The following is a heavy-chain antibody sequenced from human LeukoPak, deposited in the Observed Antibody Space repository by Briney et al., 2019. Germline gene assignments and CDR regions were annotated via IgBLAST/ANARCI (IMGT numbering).Heavy chain of an antibody. CDR2: INSDGSGT. D-gene: IGHD3-22*01. Sequence: PGGSLRLSCAASGFTFSSYWMHWVRQAPGKGLVWVSRINSDGSGTSYADSVKGRFTISRDNAKNTLYLQMNSLRAEDTAVYYCARARGYYDSSGYYVTPYYFDYWGQGTLVTVSS. CDR1: GFTFSSYW. J-gene: IGHJ4*02. CDR3: ARARGYYDSSGYYVTPYYFDY. V-gene: IGHV3-74*01.